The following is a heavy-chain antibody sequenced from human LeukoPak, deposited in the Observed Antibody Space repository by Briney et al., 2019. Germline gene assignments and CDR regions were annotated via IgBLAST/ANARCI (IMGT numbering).Heavy chain of an antibody. V-gene: IGHV4-31*03. CDR2: IYYSGST. CDR1: GGSISSGGYY. Sequence: SQTLSLTCTVSGGSISSGGYYWSWIRQHPGKGLEWIGYIYYSGSTNYNPSLKSRVTISVDTSKNQFSLKLSSVTAADTAVYYCARGSPAPHDSSGYYYDPWGQGTLVTVSS. CDR3: ARGSPAPHDSSGYYYDP. D-gene: IGHD3-22*01. J-gene: IGHJ5*02.